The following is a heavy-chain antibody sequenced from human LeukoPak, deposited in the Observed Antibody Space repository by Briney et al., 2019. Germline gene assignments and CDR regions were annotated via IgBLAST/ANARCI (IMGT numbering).Heavy chain of an antibody. CDR3: ARGPSGYDFDY. J-gene: IGHJ4*02. CDR1: GGTFSSYA. V-gene: IGHV1-69*04. D-gene: IGHD5-12*01. CDR2: IIPILGIA. Sequence: ASVKVSCKASGGTFSSYAISWVRQAPGQGLERMGRIIPILGIANYAQKFQGRVTITADKSTSTAYMELSSLRSEDTAVYYCARGPSGYDFDYWGQGTLVTVSS.